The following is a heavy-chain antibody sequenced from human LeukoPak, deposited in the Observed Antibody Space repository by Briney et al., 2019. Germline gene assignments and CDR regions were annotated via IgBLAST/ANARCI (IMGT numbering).Heavy chain of an antibody. CDR3: ARSHTRNGFCGGGRCYPAVWWFDP. D-gene: IGHD2-15*01. CDR2: IDPKKGNR. CDR1: GYTFINND. J-gene: IGHJ5*02. Sequence: ASVNVSCKASGYTFINNDINWVRQAPAQGLEWMAWIDPKKGNRGYAQNFQGRVTMTTDTSLGTAYMELSSLRSEDTAVYYCARSHTRNGFCGGGRCYPAVWWFDPWGQGTLVTVSS. V-gene: IGHV1-8*01.